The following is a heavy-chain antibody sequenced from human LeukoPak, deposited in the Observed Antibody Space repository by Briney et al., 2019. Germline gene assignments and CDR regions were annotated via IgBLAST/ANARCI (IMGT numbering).Heavy chain of an antibody. Sequence: GASVKVSCKASGYTFTGYYMHWVRQAPGQGLEWMGWINPNSGGTNYAQKFQGRVTMTRDTSISTAYMELSRLRSDDTAVYYCARETEGITIFRRNGMDVWGQGTTVTVSS. V-gene: IGHV1-2*02. D-gene: IGHD3-3*01. CDR1: GYTFTGYY. J-gene: IGHJ6*02. CDR3: ARETEGITIFRRNGMDV. CDR2: INPNSGGT.